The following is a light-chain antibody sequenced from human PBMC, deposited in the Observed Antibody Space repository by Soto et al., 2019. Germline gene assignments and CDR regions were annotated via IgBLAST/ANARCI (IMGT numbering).Light chain of an antibody. J-gene: IGLJ2*01. CDR1: SSDVGGYNY. V-gene: IGLV2-8*01. CDR2: EVT. CDR3: SSYAGSNNLV. Sequence: QSALTQPPSASGSPGQSVTISCTETSSDVGGYNYVSWYQQHPGKAPKLMIYEVTKRPSGVPDRCSGSKSGNTASLTVSGLQAEDEADYYCSSYAGSNNLVFGGGTKRTVL.